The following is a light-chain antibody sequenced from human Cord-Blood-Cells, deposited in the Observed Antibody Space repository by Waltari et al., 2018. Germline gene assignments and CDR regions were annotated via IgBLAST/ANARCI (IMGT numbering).Light chain of an antibody. J-gene: IGLJ2*01. CDR1: SSNIGAGYD. Sequence: QSVLTQPPSVSGAPGQRVTISCTGSSSNIGAGYDVPWYQQLPGTAPKLLIYGNSNRPSGVPDLVSGSKSGTSASLAITGLQAEDEADYYGQSYDSSLSGVVFGGGAKLSVL. CDR3: QSYDSSLSGVV. CDR2: GNS. V-gene: IGLV1-40*01.